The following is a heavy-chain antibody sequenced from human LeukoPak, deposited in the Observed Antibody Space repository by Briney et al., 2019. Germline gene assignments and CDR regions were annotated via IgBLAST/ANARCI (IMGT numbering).Heavy chain of an antibody. D-gene: IGHD3-16*01. CDR3: AKDPFAFRLGAFDS. V-gene: IGHV3-33*06. CDR2: IWYDGSNQ. Sequence: GGSLRLSCEASGFTFNNYAIHWVRQAPGKGLEWVSVIWYDGSNQYYADSVKGRFTISRDNSKSTLFLQMNSLRVEDTAVYYCAKDPFAFRLGAFDSWGQGTMVTVSS. CDR1: GFTFNNYA. J-gene: IGHJ3*01.